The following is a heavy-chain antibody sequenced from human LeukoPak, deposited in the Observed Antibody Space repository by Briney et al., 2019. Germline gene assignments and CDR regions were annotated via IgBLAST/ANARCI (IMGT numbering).Heavy chain of an antibody. J-gene: IGHJ5*02. CDR1: GFTFSSYG. CDR3: TRHDGNNWFDP. V-gene: IGHV3-30-3*01. Sequence: GGSLRLSCAASGFTFSSYGMHWVRQAPGKGLECVAVISYDGNIYYHADSVKGRFTISRDNSRNTLYLQMNGLRVEDTAVYYCTRHDGNNWFDPWGQGTLVTVSS. CDR2: ISYDGNIY.